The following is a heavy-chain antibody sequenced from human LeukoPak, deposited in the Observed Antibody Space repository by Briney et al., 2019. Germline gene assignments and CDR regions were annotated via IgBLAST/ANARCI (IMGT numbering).Heavy chain of an antibody. Sequence: PSETLSLTCTVPGGAFRTYDWNWIRQPPGKGLEWSGYIYYSESTKYNPSLKTRGTRSVDTSKNQFSLELDSCPASEPAVHPCVRSRPDSSVSYSYPVDYWPQGTLVSVSS. J-gene: IGHJ4*02. D-gene: IGHD6-19*01. CDR3: VRSRPDSSVSYSYPVDY. CDR1: GGAFRTYD. V-gene: IGHV4-59*01. CDR2: IYYSEST.